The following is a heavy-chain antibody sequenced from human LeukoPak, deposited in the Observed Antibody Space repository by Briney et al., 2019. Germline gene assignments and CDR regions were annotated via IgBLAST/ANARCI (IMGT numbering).Heavy chain of an antibody. J-gene: IGHJ6*03. CDR1: GFTFSSYG. CDR3: ARAPQQYQLLYYYYYMDV. V-gene: IGHV3-30*02. CDR2: IRYDGSNK. D-gene: IGHD2-2*01. Sequence: GGSLRLSCAASGFTFSSYGMHWVRQAPGKGLEWVAFIRYDGSNKYYADSVKGRFTISRDNSKNTLYLQMNSLRAEDTAVYYCARAPQQYQLLYYYYYMDVWGKGTTVTVSS.